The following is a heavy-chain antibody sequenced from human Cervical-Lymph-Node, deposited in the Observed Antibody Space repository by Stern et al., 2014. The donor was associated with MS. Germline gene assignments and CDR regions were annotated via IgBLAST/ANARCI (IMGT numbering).Heavy chain of an antibody. J-gene: IGHJ4*02. CDR2: IYSGGAI. Sequence: VQLVESGGGLVQPGGSLRLSCAASGFTVSSNYMSWVRQAPGKGLEWVSVIYSGGAIHYADSVKGRFTISRDNSKNTVYLQMNSLRTDDTALYYCARGSTSWYDDVDYWGQGTLVTVSS. CDR3: ARGSTSWYDDVDY. D-gene: IGHD2-2*01. CDR1: GFTVSSNY. V-gene: IGHV3-66*02.